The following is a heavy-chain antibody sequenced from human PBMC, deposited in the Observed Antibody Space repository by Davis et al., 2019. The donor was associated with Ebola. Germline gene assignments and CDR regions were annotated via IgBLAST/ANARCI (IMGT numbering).Heavy chain of an antibody. CDR3: ARGWLRSGFDY. CDR2: TYYTSKWYN. Sequence: HSQTLSLTCAISGDSVSGHSGAWNWIRQSPSRGLEWLGRTYYTSKWYNDYAVSMKSRITINPDTSKNQFSLQLSSVTPEDTAVYYCARGWLRSGFDYWGQGTLVIVSS. V-gene: IGHV6-1*01. J-gene: IGHJ4*02. D-gene: IGHD5-12*01. CDR1: GDSVSGHSGA.